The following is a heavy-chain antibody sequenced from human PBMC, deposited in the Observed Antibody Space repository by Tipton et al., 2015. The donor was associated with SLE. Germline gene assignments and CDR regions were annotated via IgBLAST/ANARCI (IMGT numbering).Heavy chain of an antibody. V-gene: IGHV4-31*03. J-gene: IGHJ3*02. D-gene: IGHD3-10*01. Sequence: TLSLTCTVSGGAISSGLYQFDWIRQYPGKGLEWIGDVYSNGDNYYKPSLQSRLTISVDRSRNQFSLKLSSVTAADTAVYYCARGSRWFGKLYPHGFDIWGQGTMVTVSS. CDR2: VYSNGDN. CDR1: GGAISSGLYQ. CDR3: ARGSRWFGKLYPHGFDI.